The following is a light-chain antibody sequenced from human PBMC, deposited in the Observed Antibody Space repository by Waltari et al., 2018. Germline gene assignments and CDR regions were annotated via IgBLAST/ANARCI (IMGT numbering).Light chain of an antibody. V-gene: IGLV4-69*01. CDR1: SGHSNNA. J-gene: IGLJ1*01. CDR3: HTRGTGLYV. Sequence: QLVLTQSPSATASLGASVKLTCTLSSGHSNNAIAWHQQQPEKGPRYLMKVSSDGSHSKGDGIPYRFAGSSSGAERYLTIASLQSEDEADYYCHTRGTGLYVFGPGTKVTVL. CDR2: VSSDGSH.